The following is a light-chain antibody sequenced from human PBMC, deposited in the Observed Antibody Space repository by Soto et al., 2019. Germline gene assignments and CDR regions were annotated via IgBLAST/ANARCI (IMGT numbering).Light chain of an antibody. CDR1: SGHSSYA. V-gene: IGLV4-69*01. J-gene: IGLJ3*02. CDR3: QTWDTGGMRV. Sequence: QPVLTQSPSASASLGASVKLTCTLSSGHSSYAIAWHQQQPEKGPRYLMKLNNDGSHSKGDGIPDRFSGSSSGAEHYLTISSLQSEDEADYYCQTWDTGGMRVFGGGTKLTVL. CDR2: LNNDGSH.